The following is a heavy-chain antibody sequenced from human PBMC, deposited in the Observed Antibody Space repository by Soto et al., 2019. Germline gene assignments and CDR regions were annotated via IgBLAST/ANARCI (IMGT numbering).Heavy chain of an antibody. CDR2: ISYDGSNK. Sequence: QVQLVESGGGVVQPGRSLRLSCAASGFTFSSYGMHWVRQAPGKGLEWVAVISYDGSNKYYADSVKGRFTISRDNSKNPLYRQMNSLRAEDTAVYYCANLVTTSHYFDYWGQGTLVTVSS. V-gene: IGHV3-30*18. D-gene: IGHD4-17*01. CDR3: ANLVTTSHYFDY. J-gene: IGHJ4*02. CDR1: GFTFSSYG.